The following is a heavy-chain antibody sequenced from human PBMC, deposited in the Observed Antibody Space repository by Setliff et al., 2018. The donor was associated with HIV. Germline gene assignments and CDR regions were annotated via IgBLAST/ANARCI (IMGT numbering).Heavy chain of an antibody. J-gene: IGHJ4*02. CDR2: ISSSSYYI. D-gene: IGHD6-13*01. Sequence: GGSLRLSCAASGFTFSSYSMNWVRQAPGKGLEWVSSISSSSYYIYYADSVKGRFTISRDNAKNSLYLQMNSLRAEDTAVYYCARYSSSWHTFDYWGPGTLVTVSS. CDR3: ARYSSSWHTFDY. V-gene: IGHV3-21*01. CDR1: GFTFSSYS.